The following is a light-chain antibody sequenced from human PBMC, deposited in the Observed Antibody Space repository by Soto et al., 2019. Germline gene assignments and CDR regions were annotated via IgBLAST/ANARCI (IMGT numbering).Light chain of an antibody. J-gene: IGLJ1*01. Sequence: QSVLTQPPSVSGAPGQRVTISCTGSSSNIGAGYDVRWYQQLPGTAPKLLIYGNSNRPSGVPDRFSGSKSGTSASLAITGLQAEDEADYYCQSYDSSLSGSDVFGTGTKVPVL. CDR3: QSYDSSLSGSDV. CDR1: SSNIGAGYD. V-gene: IGLV1-40*01. CDR2: GNS.